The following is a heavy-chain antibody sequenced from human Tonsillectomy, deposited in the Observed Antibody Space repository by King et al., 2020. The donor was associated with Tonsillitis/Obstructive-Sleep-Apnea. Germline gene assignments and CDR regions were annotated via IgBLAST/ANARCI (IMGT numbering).Heavy chain of an antibody. CDR3: AKDLDPIAAAGTGGLDY. V-gene: IGHV3-30*18. D-gene: IGHD6-13*01. CDR1: GFTFSSYG. Sequence: QLVQSGGGVVQPGRSLRLSCAASGFTFSSYGMHWVRQAPGKGLEWVAVISYDGSNKYYADSVKGRFTISRDNSKNTLYLQMNSLRAEDTAVYYCAKDLDPIAAAGTGGLDYWGQGTLVTVSS. J-gene: IGHJ4*02. CDR2: ISYDGSNK.